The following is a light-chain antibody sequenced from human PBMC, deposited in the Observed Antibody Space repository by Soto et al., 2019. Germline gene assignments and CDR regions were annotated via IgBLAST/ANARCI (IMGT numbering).Light chain of an antibody. J-gene: IGKJ3*01. V-gene: IGKV3-20*01. CDR2: GAS. CDR1: QTVTNSY. CDR3: QQYSSSPFT. Sequence: EIVLTQSPGTLSLSPGERATLSCRASQTVTNSYLAWHQQKPGQAPRLLIYGASSRATGIPDRFSGSGSGTDFTLTISRLEPEDFAVYYCQQYSSSPFTFGPGTKVDFK.